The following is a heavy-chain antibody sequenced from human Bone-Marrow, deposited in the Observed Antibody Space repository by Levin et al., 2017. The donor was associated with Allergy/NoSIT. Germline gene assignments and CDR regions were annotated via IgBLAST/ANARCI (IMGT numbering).Heavy chain of an antibody. CDR1: GYTFTSYG. CDR2: ISAYNGNT. Sequence: ASVKVSCKASGYTFTSYGISWVRQAPGQGLEWMGWISAYNGNTNYAQKLQGRVTMTTDTSTSTAYMELRSLRSDDTAVYYCARARDYGGNSGGNGRFDYWGQGTLVTVSS. J-gene: IGHJ4*02. CDR3: ARARDYGGNSGGNGRFDY. V-gene: IGHV1-18*01. D-gene: IGHD4-23*01.